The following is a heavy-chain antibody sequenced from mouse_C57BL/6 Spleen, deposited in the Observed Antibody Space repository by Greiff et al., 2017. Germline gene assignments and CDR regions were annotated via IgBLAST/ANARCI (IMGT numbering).Heavy chain of an antibody. CDR2: IDPNSGGT. Sequence: VQLQQSGAELVKPGASVKLSCKASGYTFTSYWMHWVKQRPGRGLEWIGRIDPNSGGTRYNEKFKGKATLTVDKPSSTAYMQLRSLTSEDSAVYYCAREGNYDGYYSAWFAYWGQGTLVTVSA. J-gene: IGHJ3*01. CDR3: AREGNYDGYYSAWFAY. CDR1: GYTFTSYW. V-gene: IGHV1-72*01. D-gene: IGHD2-3*01.